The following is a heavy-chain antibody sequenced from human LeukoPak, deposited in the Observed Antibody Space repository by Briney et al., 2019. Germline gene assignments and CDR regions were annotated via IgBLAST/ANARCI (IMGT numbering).Heavy chain of an antibody. Sequence: ASVKVSCKASGYTFTGYYMHWVRQAPGRGLEWMGWINPNTGGTNYAQKFQGRVTMTRDTSISTAYMELSSLRSDDTAMYYCARDRSPYGMDVWGQGTTVTVSS. V-gene: IGHV1-2*02. CDR2: INPNTGGT. J-gene: IGHJ6*02. CDR1: GYTFTGYY. CDR3: ARDRSPYGMDV.